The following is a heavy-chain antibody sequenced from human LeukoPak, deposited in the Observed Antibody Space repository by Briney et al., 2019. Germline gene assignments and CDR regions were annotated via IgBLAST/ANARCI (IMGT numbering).Heavy chain of an antibody. CDR1: GFTFSSYS. J-gene: IGHJ3*02. D-gene: IGHD6-25*01. V-gene: IGHV3-21*01. Sequence: PGGSLRLSCAASGFTFSSYSMNWVRQAPGKGLEWVSSISSSSSYIHYADSVKGRFTISRDNAKNSLYLQMNSLRAEDTAVYYCARSYSSEIWGQGTMVTVSS. CDR2: ISSSSSYI. CDR3: ARSYSSEI.